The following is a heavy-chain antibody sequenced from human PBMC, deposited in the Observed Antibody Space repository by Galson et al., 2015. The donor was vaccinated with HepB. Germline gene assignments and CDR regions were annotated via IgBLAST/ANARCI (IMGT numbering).Heavy chain of an antibody. D-gene: IGHD1-26*01. CDR1: GGSISSYY. V-gene: IGHV4-59*01. Sequence: LSLTCTVSGGSISSYYWSWIRQPPGKGLEWIGYIHYSGSTNYNPSLKSRVTMSLDTSQTQFSLTMSSVTAADTAVYYCARDLGVGSTRWLDPWGQGTLVTVSS. CDR2: IHYSGST. J-gene: IGHJ5*02. CDR3: ARDLGVGSTRWLDP.